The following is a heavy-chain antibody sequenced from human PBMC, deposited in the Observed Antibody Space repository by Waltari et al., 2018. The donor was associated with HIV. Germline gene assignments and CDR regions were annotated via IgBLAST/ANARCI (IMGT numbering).Heavy chain of an antibody. D-gene: IGHD1-26*01. CDR2: ITWNSATL. CDR1: GFIFNESV. Sequence: LVESGGALVQPGGSLTLSCAASGFIFNESVMHWVRQVPGKGLEWVSTITWNSATLAYGDSVKGRFTVSRDNAKNSLFLQMDSLRADDTALYFCAKGAYSWSYGIGPFDPWGQGTLVTVSS. V-gene: IGHV3-9*01. CDR3: AKGAYSWSYGIGPFDP. J-gene: IGHJ5*02.